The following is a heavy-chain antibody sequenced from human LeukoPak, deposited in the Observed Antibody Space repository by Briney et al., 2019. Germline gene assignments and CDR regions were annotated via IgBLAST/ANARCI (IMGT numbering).Heavy chain of an antibody. Sequence: ASVKVSRKASGYTFTSYYMHWMRQAPGQGLEWMGIINPSGGSTSYAQKFQGRVTMTRDTSTSTVYMELSSLRSEDTAVYYCARVTAAGRDYWGQGTLVTVSS. V-gene: IGHV1-46*01. D-gene: IGHD6-13*01. CDR3: ARVTAAGRDY. CDR1: GYTFTSYY. CDR2: INPSGGST. J-gene: IGHJ4*02.